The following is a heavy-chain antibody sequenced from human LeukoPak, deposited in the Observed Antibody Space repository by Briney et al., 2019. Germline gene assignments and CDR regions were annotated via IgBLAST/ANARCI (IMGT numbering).Heavy chain of an antibody. J-gene: IGHJ5*02. CDR2: INPNSGGT. V-gene: IGHV1-2*06. Sequence: ASVKVSCKASGYTFTGYYIHWVRQAPGQGLEWMGRINPNSGGTNYAQKFQGRVSMTRDTSISTAYMELTRLRSDDTAVYYCGRSAVDNSFDPWGQGTLVTVSS. CDR3: GRSAVDNSFDP. D-gene: IGHD4-23*01. CDR1: GYTFTGYY.